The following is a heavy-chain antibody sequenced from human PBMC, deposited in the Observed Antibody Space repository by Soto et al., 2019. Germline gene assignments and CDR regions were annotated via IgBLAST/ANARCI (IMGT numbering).Heavy chain of an antibody. CDR2: IIPIFGTA. V-gene: IGHV1-69*13. J-gene: IGHJ6*02. CDR3: ARGSYGYGLGIRYYYYGMDV. CDR1: GGTFSSYA. Sequence: SVKVSCKASGGTFSSYAISWVRQAPGQGLEWMGGIIPIFGTANYAQKFQGRVAITADESTSTAYMELSSLRSEDTAVYYCARGSYGYGLGIRYYYYGMDVWGQGTTVTVSS. D-gene: IGHD5-18*01.